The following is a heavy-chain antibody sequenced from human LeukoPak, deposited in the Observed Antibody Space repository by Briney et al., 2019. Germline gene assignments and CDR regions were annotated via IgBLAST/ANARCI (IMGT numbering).Heavy chain of an antibody. CDR2: IYYSGST. J-gene: IGHJ2*01. Sequence: SETLSLTCTVSGGSISSYYWSWIRQPPGKGLEWIGYIYYSGSTNYNPPLKSRVTISVDTSKNQFSLKLSSVTAADTAVYYCARIKYYYDSSGYAHWYFDLWGRGTLVTVSS. CDR3: ARIKYYYDSSGYAHWYFDL. D-gene: IGHD3-22*01. V-gene: IGHV4-59*01. CDR1: GGSISSYY.